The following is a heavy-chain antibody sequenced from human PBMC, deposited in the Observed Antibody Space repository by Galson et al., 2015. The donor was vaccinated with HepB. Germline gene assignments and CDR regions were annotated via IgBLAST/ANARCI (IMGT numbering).Heavy chain of an antibody. CDR3: ARARSIAALDAFDI. Sequence: SVKVSCKASGGTFSSYAISWVRQAPGQGLELMGGIIPIFGTANYAQKFQGRVTITADESTSTAYMELSSLRSEDTAVYYCARARSIAALDAFDIWGQGTMVTVSS. D-gene: IGHD6-6*01. V-gene: IGHV1-69*13. J-gene: IGHJ3*02. CDR2: IIPIFGTA. CDR1: GGTFSSYA.